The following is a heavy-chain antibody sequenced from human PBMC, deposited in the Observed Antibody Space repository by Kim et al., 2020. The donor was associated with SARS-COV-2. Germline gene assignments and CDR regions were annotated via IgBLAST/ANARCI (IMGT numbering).Heavy chain of an antibody. D-gene: IGHD6-13*01. CDR1: GFTFSSYA. V-gene: IGHV3-23*01. CDR3: ANPLIDKYSSSWYGNYYYYGMDV. Sequence: GGSLRLSCAASGFTFSSYAMSWVRQAPGKGLEWVSAISGSGGSTYYADSVKGRFTISRDNSKNTLYLQMNSLRAEDTAVYYCANPLIDKYSSSWYGNYYYYGMDVWGQGTTVTVSS. J-gene: IGHJ6*02. CDR2: ISGSGGST.